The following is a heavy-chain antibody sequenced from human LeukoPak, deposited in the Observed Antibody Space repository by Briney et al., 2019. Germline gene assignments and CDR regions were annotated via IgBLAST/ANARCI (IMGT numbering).Heavy chain of an antibody. CDR1: GFTFSSYW. J-gene: IGHJ4*02. CDR3: ARVKVVTSKYTTSLFDY. V-gene: IGHV3-74*01. CDR2: INTDGSST. D-gene: IGHD3-16*02. Sequence: GGSLRLSCAASGFTFSSYWMHWVRQAPGKGLVWVSRINTDGSSTRYADSVKGRFTISRDNAKKTLYLQMNSQRAEDTAVYYCARVKVVTSKYTTSLFDYWGQGTLVTVSS.